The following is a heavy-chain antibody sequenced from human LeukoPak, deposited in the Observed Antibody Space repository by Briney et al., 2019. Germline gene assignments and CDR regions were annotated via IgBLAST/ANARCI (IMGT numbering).Heavy chain of an antibody. V-gene: IGHV1-18*01. J-gene: IGHJ4*02. D-gene: IGHD5-12*01. CDR3: ARRIRRGYSGPMYYFDY. Sequence: ASVKVSCKASGYTFTSYGISWVRQAPGQGLEWMGWISAYNGNTNYAQKLQGRVTMTTDTSTSTAYMELRSLRSGDTAVYYCARRIRRGYSGPMYYFDYWGQGTLVTVSS. CDR2: ISAYNGNT. CDR1: GYTFTSYG.